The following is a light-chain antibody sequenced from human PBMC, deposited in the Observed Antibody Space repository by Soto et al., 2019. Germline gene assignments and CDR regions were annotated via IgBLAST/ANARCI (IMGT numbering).Light chain of an antibody. CDR3: QQTYSAPLT. V-gene: IGKV1-13*02. CDR2: DAS. CDR1: QGISSA. Sequence: IQLTQPPHPLPASVGYRVTMTCRASQGISSALAWYQQKPGKAPKLLIYDASSLESGVPSRFSGSGSGTDFTLTISSLQPEDFATYYCQQTYSAPLTFGGGSKVDI. J-gene: IGKJ4*01.